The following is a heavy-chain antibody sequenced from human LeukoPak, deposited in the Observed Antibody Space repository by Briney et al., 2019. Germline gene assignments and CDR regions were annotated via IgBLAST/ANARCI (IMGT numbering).Heavy chain of an antibody. J-gene: IGHJ5*02. CDR2: IYYSGST. Sequence: NASETLSLTCTVSGGSISSSSYYWGWIRQPPGKGLEWIGSIYYSGSTYYNPSLKSRVTISVDTSKNQFSLKLSSVTAADTAVYYCARDRLKSPVVRDAAVRLLNWFDPWGQGTLVTVSS. V-gene: IGHV4-39*07. D-gene: IGHD2-21*01. CDR3: ARDRLKSPVVRDAAVRLLNWFDP. CDR1: GGSISSSSYY.